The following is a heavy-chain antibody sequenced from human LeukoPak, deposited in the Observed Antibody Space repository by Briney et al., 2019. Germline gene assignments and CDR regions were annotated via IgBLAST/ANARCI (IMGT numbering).Heavy chain of an antibody. CDR2: IYYSGST. D-gene: IGHD3-10*01. CDR3: ARGGGPRPFAC. Sequence: SETLSLTCTVSGGSISSNYWSWIRQPPGKGLEWIGYIYYSGSTNYNPSLKSRVTISVDTSKNQFSLTLSSVTAADTAVYYCARGGGPRPFACWGQGTLVTVSS. CDR1: GGSISSNY. J-gene: IGHJ4*02. V-gene: IGHV4-59*01.